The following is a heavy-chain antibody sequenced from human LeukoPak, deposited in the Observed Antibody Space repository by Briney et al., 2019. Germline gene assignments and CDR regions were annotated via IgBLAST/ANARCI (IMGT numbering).Heavy chain of an antibody. J-gene: IGHJ6*03. CDR3: ARGLGYYYYMDV. CDR2: IYYGGST. CDR1: GGSVSTTSSY. D-gene: IGHD7-27*01. V-gene: IGHV4-39*01. Sequence: PSETLSLTCTVSGGSVSTTSSYWVWVRQPPGKGLEWVGSIYYGGSTHYNPSLKSRLTISVDTSKNQLSLKLSSVTAADTAVYYCARGLGYYYYMDVWGKGTTVTVSS.